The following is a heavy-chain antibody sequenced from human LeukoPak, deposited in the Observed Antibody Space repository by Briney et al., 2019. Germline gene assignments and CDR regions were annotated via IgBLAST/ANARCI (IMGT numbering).Heavy chain of an antibody. V-gene: IGHV1-18*01. CDR3: ARDRYYDILTGYYSL. CDR2: ISAYNGNT. CDR1: GYTFTSYG. J-gene: IGHJ4*02. D-gene: IGHD3-9*01. Sequence: GASVKVSCKASGYTFTSYGISWVRQAPGQGLEWMGWISAYNGNTNYAQKLQGRVTMTTDTSTSTAYMELRSLRSDDTAVYYCARDRYYDILTGYYSLWGQGTLVTVSS.